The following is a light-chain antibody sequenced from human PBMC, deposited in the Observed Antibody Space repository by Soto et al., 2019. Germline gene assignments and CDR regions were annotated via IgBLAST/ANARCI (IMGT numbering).Light chain of an antibody. V-gene: IGLV2-14*01. CDR2: EVT. J-gene: IGLJ1*01. Sequence: QSALTQPGSVSGWPGQSITISCTGTRRDVGGYNYVSWYQQYPGKSPKLLIYEVTHRPSGVSNRFSGSKSGNTASLTISGLQAEDEADYYCSSYTISNTLPFVFGTGTKVTAL. CDR1: RRDVGGYNY. CDR3: SSYTISNTLPFV.